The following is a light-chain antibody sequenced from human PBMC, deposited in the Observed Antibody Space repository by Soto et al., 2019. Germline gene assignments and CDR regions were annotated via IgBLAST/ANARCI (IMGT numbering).Light chain of an antibody. V-gene: IGKV3-20*01. J-gene: IGKJ2*01. CDR2: GAS. CDR1: QSVSSSY. CDR3: QQFGRSPPYT. Sequence: IVLTQSPGTLSLSPGERATLSCRASQSVSSSYLVWYQQKPGQGPRLLIYGASNRATGIPDRCSGSGSGTDCTLPISRLEPEDFAVYYWQQFGRSPPYTFGQGTKLEIK.